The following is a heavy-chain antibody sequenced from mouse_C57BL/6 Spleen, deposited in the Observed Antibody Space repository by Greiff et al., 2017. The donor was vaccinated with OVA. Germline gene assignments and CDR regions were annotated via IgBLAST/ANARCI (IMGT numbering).Heavy chain of an antibody. CDR3: AGGLRGMDY. CDR2: FNPNNGGT. J-gene: IGHJ4*01. V-gene: IGHV1-18*01. Sequence: VQLQQSGPELVKPGASVKIPCKASGYTFTDYNMDWVKQSHGKSLEWIGDFNPNNGGTIYNQKFKGKATLTVDKSSSTAYMVLRSPTSEDTGVYYCAGGLRGMDYWGQGTSVTVSS. CDR1: GYTFTDYN.